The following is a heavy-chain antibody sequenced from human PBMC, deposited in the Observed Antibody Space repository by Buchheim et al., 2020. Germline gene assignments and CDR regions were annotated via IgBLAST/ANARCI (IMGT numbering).Heavy chain of an antibody. Sequence: QITLKESGPTLVKPTQTLTLTCTFSGFTLSTSGVGVGWVRQPPGKALEWLGFMYWDDDKRYSPSLKSRLTITKDTSKNQVVLTMTNMDPVDAATYYCAYRVTYAGYWDSGWFDPWGQGTL. CDR1: GFTLSTSGVG. D-gene: IGHD6-25*01. CDR3: AYRVTYAGYWDSGWFDP. CDR2: MYWDDDK. V-gene: IGHV2-5*02. J-gene: IGHJ5*02.